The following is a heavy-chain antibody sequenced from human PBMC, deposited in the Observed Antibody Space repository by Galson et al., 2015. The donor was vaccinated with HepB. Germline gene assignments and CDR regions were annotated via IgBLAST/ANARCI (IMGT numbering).Heavy chain of an antibody. Sequence: SLRLSCAASGFTFSSYAMHWVRQAPGKGLEWVAVISYDGSNKYYADSAKGRFTISRDNSKNTLYLQMNSLRAEDTAVYYCAKPIAVAGYDAFDIWGQGTRVTVSS. V-gene: IGHV3-30-3*02. J-gene: IGHJ3*02. CDR1: GFTFSSYA. D-gene: IGHD6-19*01. CDR2: ISYDGSNK. CDR3: AKPIAVAGYDAFDI.